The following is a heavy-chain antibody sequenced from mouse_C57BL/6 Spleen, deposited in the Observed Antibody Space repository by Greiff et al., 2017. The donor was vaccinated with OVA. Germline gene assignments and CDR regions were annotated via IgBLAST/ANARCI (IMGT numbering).Heavy chain of an antibody. CDR3: ARSPDYGSSYGAYAMDY. CDR2: ISIGNGYT. CDR1: GYTFTSYG. J-gene: IGHJ4*01. V-gene: IGHV1-58*01. D-gene: IGHD1-1*01. Sequence: VQLKQSGAELVRPGSSVKMSCKPSGYTFTSYGITWVKQRPGQGLEWIGYISIGNGYTEYNEKFKGKATLTSDTSSSTAYMQLSSLTSEDSAIYFCARSPDYGSSYGAYAMDYWGQGTSVTVSS.